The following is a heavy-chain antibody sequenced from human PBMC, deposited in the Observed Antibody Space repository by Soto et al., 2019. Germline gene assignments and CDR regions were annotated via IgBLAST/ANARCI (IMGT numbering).Heavy chain of an antibody. J-gene: IGHJ5*02. CDR3: ARDQGCMSSATTDNWFDP. CDR1: GGSISSYY. V-gene: IGHV4-59*01. CDR2: IHYSGST. Sequence: SETLSLTCTVSGGSISSYYWNWIRQPPGKGLEWIGYIHYSGSTNYNPSLKGRVTISIDTSKNQFSLRLSSLTAADTAIYYCARDQGCMSSATTDNWFDPWGQGTLVTVSA. D-gene: IGHD4-4*01.